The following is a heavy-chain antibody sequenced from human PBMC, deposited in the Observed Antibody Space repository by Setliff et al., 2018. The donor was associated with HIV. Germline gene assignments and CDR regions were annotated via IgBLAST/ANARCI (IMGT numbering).Heavy chain of an antibody. J-gene: IGHJ5*02. V-gene: IGHV1-3*01. CDR2: INAGNGNT. Sequence: GASVKVSCKASGYTFTTYAMHWVRQAPGQRLEWMGWINAGNGNTKYSQKFQGRVTITRDTSASTAYMELSSLRSEDTGTYYCARVPGLGWYDPWGQGTLVTVSS. CDR3: ARVPGLGWYDP. CDR1: GYTFTTYA.